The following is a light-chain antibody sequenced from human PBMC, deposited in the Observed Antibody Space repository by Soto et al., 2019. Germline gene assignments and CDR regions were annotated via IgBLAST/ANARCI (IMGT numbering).Light chain of an antibody. CDR3: RSYAGTSVYVV. Sequence: QSVLTQPPSASGSPGQSVTISCTGTSSDVGGYNYVSWYQQHPGKAPKLIISEVTKRPSGVPDRFSGSKSGNTASLTVSGLQAEDEADYYCRSYAGTSVYVVFGGGTKLTVL. CDR2: EVT. J-gene: IGLJ3*02. CDR1: SSDVGGYNY. V-gene: IGLV2-8*01.